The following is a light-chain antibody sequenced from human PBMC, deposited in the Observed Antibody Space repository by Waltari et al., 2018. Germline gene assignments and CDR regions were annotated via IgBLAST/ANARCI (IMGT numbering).Light chain of an antibody. J-gene: IGLJ2*01. CDR2: EVT. CDR1: SSDVGGYNH. V-gene: IGLV2-14*01. CDR3: SSFTTIGTLVV. Sequence: QSALTQPASVSGSPGQSITISCTGTSSDVGGYNHVSWYQQQPGKAPNLLISEVTNRPSGVSNRFSGSESGNTASLTISGLQAEDEAEYYCSSFTTIGTLVVFGGGTKLTVL.